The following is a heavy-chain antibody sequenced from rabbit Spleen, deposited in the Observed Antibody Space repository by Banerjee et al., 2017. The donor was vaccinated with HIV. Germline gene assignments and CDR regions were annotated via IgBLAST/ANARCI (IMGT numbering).Heavy chain of an antibody. D-gene: IGHD8-1*01. J-gene: IGHJ6*01. V-gene: IGHV1S45*01. Sequence: QEQLEESGGGLVQPEGSLALTCKASGFSFSSSDYICWVRQAPGKGLEWISCIAGSSSGFTYSATWAKGRFTISKASSTTVTLQMTSLTAADTATYFCARDTGSSFSSYGMDLWGPGTLVTVS. CDR2: IAGSSSGFT. CDR1: GFSFSSSDY. CDR3: ARDTGSSFSSYGMDL.